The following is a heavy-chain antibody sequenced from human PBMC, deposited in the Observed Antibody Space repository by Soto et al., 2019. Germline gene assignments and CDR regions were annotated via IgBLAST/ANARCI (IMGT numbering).Heavy chain of an antibody. V-gene: IGHV4-59*08. CDR1: GGSISSYY. D-gene: IGHD3-3*01. Sequence: SETLSLTCTVSGGSISSYYWSWIRQPPGKGLEWIGYIYYSGSTNYNPSLKSRVTISVDTSKNQFSLKLSSVTAADTAVYYCARTPYYDFWSGPFPYYYYMDVWGQGTTVTVSS. CDR3: ARTPYYDFWSGPFPYYYYMDV. J-gene: IGHJ6*03. CDR2: IYYSGST.